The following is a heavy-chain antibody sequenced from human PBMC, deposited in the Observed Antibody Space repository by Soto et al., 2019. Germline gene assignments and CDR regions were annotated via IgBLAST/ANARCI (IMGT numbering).Heavy chain of an antibody. V-gene: IGHV3-7*01. D-gene: IGHD2-15*01. CDR2: IKQDGREK. CDR3: ARVLLGYRSGGSCDTGAFDI. CDR1: GVTFSSYW. Sequence: PGGSLRLSWAASGVTFSSYWMSWVRQAPGKGLEWVANIKQDGREKYYVDSVKGRFTVSRDNAKNSLYLQMNSLRAEDTAVYYCARVLLGYRSGGSCDTGAFDIWGQGTMVTVSS. J-gene: IGHJ3*02.